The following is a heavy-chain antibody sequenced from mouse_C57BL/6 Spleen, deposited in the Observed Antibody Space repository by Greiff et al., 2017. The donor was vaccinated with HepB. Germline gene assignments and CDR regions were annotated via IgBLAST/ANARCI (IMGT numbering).Heavy chain of an antibody. CDR3: ARDYGSSLGVY. CDR2: IHPNSGST. V-gene: IGHV1-64*01. D-gene: IGHD1-1*01. Sequence: QVHVKQPGAELVKPGASVKLSCKASGYTFTSYWMHWVKQRPGQGLEWIGMIHPNSGSTNYNEKFKSKATLTVDKSSSTAYMQLSSLTSEDSAVYYCARDYGSSLGVYWGQGTSVTVSS. CDR1: GYTFTSYW. J-gene: IGHJ4*01.